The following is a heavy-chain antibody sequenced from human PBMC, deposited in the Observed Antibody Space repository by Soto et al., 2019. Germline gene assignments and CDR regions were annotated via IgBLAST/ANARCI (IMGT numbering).Heavy chain of an antibody. CDR1: GFTFSSYG. CDR3: ARDLRGAAAGPHFDY. CDR2: IWYDGSNK. D-gene: IGHD6-13*01. J-gene: IGHJ4*02. Sequence: GGSLRLSCAASGFTFSSYGMHWVRQAPGKGLEWVAVIWYDGSNKYYADSVKGRFTISRDNSKNTLYLQMNSLRAEDTAVYYCARDLRGAAAGPHFDYWGQGTLVTVSS. V-gene: IGHV3-33*01.